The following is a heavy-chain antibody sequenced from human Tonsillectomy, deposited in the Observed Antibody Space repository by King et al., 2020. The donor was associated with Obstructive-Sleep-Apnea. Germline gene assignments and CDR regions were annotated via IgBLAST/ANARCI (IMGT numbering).Heavy chain of an antibody. Sequence: VQLVQSGAEVKKPGASVKVSCKSSGYTFTDYFMHWVRQAPGQGLEWMGWINPNSDGTNYALKFQGRVTMTRDTSISTAYMELSRLRSDDTAVYYCARGIGGLGHYDILTGDASTIDYWGQGTLVTVSS. V-gene: IGHV1-2*02. J-gene: IGHJ4*02. CDR2: INPNSDGT. CDR3: ARGIGGLGHYDILTGDASTIDY. D-gene: IGHD3-9*01. CDR1: GYTFTDYF.